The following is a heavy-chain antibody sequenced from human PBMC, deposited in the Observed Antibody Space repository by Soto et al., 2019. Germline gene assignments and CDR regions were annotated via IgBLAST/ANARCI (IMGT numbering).Heavy chain of an antibody. J-gene: IGHJ1*01. CDR3: ARDPLSTEGEGDSSGYYPAEYFQH. CDR2: ISAYNGNT. Sequence: ASVKVSCKASGYTFTSYGISWVRQAPGQGLEWMGWISAYNGNTNYAQKLQGRVTMTTDTSTSTAYMELRSLRSDDTAVYYCARDPLSTEGEGDSSGYYPAEYFQHWGQGTLVTVSS. D-gene: IGHD3-22*01. V-gene: IGHV1-18*01. CDR1: GYTFTSYG.